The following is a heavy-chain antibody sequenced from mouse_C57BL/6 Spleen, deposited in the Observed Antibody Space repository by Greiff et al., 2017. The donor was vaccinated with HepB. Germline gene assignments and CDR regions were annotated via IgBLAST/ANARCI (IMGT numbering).Heavy chain of an antibody. CDR3: ARGDGNYEAMDY. Sequence: VQLKESGPGMVKPSQSLSLTCTVTGYSITSGYDWHWIRHFPGNKLEWMGYISYSGSTNYNPSLKSRISITHDTSKNHFFLKLNSVTTEDTATYYCARGDGNYEAMDYWGQGTSVTVSS. J-gene: IGHJ4*01. CDR1: GYSITSGYD. D-gene: IGHD2-1*01. CDR2: ISYSGST. V-gene: IGHV3-1*01.